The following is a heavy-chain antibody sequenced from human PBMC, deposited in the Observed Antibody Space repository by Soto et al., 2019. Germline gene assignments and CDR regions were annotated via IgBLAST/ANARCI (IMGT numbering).Heavy chain of an antibody. CDR3: AKEFGYNWNDGAYYYYYMDV. CDR1: GFTMSSYG. V-gene: IGHV3-30*18. J-gene: IGHJ6*03. CDR2: ISYDGSNK. D-gene: IGHD1-1*01. Sequence: YLRLSCAASGFTMSSYGMHWVRLAPGKGLEWVAVISYDGSNKYYADSVKGRFTISRDNSKNTLYLQMNSLRAEDTAVYYCAKEFGYNWNDGAYYYYYMDVLGKGTTVTVSS.